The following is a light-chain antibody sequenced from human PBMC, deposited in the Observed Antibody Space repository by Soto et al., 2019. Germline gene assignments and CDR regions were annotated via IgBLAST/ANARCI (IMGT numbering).Light chain of an antibody. CDR2: AAS. Sequence: DIQMTQSPSSLSASVGDRVTITCRATQGISNYLAWYQQKPGKVPKLLIYAASTLQSGVPSRFSGSGSGTDFTLTISRLQPEDVATDYGQRYISAPFTFGPGTNVDIK. CDR1: QGISNY. V-gene: IGKV1-27*01. J-gene: IGKJ3*01. CDR3: QRYISAPFT.